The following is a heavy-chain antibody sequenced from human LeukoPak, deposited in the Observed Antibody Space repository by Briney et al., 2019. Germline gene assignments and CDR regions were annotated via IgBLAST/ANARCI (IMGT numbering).Heavy chain of an antibody. CDR2: ISGSGGST. D-gene: IGHD3-22*01. V-gene: IGHV3-23*01. J-gene: IGHJ3*02. CDR1: GFTVSSNC. CDR3: AKDRWYYYDSSGYWSAFDI. Sequence: GGSLRLSCAASGFTVSSNCMSWVRQAPGKGLEWVSAISGSGGSTYYADSVKGRFTISRDNSKNTLYLQMNSLRAEDTAVYYCAKDRWYYYDSSGYWSAFDIWGQGTMVTVSS.